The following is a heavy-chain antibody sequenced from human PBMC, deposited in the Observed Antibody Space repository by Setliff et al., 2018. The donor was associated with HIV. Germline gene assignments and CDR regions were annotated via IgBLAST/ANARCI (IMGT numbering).Heavy chain of an antibody. D-gene: IGHD3-10*01. CDR3: ARQITMVRGVYQPYYYYYMDV. V-gene: IGHV4-59*08. CDR1: GGSISSYY. Sequence: ETLSLTCTVSGGSISSYYWSWIRQPPGKGLEWIGYIYYSGSTNYNPSLKSRVTISVDTSKNQFSLKLSSVTAADTAVYYCARQITMVRGVYQPYYYYYMDVWGEGTTVTVSS. CDR2: IYYSGST. J-gene: IGHJ6*03.